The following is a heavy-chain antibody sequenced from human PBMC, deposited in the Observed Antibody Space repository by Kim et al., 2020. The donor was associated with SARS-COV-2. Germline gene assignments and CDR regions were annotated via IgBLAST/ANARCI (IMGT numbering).Heavy chain of an antibody. CDR3: ARGFGSWYYYYYGMDV. Sequence: VSVKSRITINPDTSKNQFSLQLGSVTPEDTAVYYCARGFGSWYYYYYGMDVWGQGTTVTVSS. V-gene: IGHV6-1*01. D-gene: IGHD3-16*01. J-gene: IGHJ6*02.